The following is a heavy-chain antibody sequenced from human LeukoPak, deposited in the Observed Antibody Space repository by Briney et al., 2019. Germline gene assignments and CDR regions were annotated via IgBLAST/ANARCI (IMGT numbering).Heavy chain of an antibody. J-gene: IGHJ3*02. CDR1: GYSFTSYW. D-gene: IGHD5-12*01. V-gene: IGHV5-51*01. Sequence: GESLKISCKGSGYSFTSYWIGWVRQMPGKGLEWMGIIYPGDSDTRYSPSFQGQVTISADKSISTAYLQWSSLKASDTAMYYRARQDPGVATSNAFDIWGQGTMVTVSS. CDR2: IYPGDSDT. CDR3: ARQDPGVATSNAFDI.